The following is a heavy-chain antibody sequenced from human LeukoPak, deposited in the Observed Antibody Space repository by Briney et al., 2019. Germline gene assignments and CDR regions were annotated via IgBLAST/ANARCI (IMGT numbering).Heavy chain of an antibody. CDR2: ISGSGGST. CDR3: AKTMVRGALTPYYFDY. Sequence: PGGSLRLSCAASGFTFSSYAMSWVRQAPGKGLEWVSAISGSGGSTYYADSVKGRFTISRDNFKNTLYLQMNSLRAEDTAVYCCAKTMVRGALTPYYFDYWGQGTLVTVSS. CDR1: GFTFSSYA. D-gene: IGHD3-10*01. J-gene: IGHJ4*02. V-gene: IGHV3-23*01.